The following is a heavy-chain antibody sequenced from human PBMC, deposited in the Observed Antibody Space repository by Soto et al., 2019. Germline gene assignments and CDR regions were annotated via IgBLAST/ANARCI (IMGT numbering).Heavy chain of an antibody. CDR2: ISAYNGNT. Sequence: ASVKVSFKASGYTFTSYGISWVRQAPGQGLEWMEWISAYNGNTNYAQKLQGRVTMTTDTSTSTAYMELRSLRSDDTAVYYCARPNKLLWFGELPYPPDYWGQGTLVTVSS. CDR1: GYTFTSYG. D-gene: IGHD3-10*01. V-gene: IGHV1-18*04. CDR3: ARPNKLLWFGELPYPPDY. J-gene: IGHJ4*02.